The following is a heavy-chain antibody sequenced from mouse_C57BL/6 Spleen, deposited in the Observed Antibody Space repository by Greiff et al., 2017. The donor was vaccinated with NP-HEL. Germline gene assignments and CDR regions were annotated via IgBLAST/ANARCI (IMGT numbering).Heavy chain of an antibody. CDR1: GIDFSRYW. Sequence: EVKLVESGGGLVQPGGSLKLSCAASGIDFSRYWMSWVRRAPGKGLEWIGEINPDSSTINYAPSLKDKFIISRDNAKNTLYLQMSKVRSEDTALYYCARDYYGSSSSYWYFDVWGTGTTVTVSS. V-gene: IGHV4-1*01. CDR2: INPDSSTI. CDR3: ARDYYGSSSSYWYFDV. J-gene: IGHJ1*03. D-gene: IGHD1-1*01.